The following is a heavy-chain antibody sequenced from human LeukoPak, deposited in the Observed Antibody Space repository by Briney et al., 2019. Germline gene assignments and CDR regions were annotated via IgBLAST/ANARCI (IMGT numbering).Heavy chain of an antibody. D-gene: IGHD6-19*01. CDR3: AKGGGSGWSNIDY. Sequence: GSLRLSCSASGLTVTNAWMNWVRQAPGEGLDWVGRIASKTDGGATDYAAPVKGRFTISRDDSKNTLNLQMNSLRAEDMAVYYCAKGGGSGWSNIDYWGQGTLVTVSS. V-gene: IGHV3-15*07. CDR1: GLTVTNAW. CDR2: IASKTDGGAT. J-gene: IGHJ4*02.